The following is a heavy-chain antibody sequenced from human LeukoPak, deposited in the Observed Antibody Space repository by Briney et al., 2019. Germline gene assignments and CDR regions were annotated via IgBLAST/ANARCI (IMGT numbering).Heavy chain of an antibody. CDR2: ISSSSSTI. CDR3: AKDLGRYRNNYFDY. V-gene: IGHV3-48*01. Sequence: SGGSLRLSCAASGFTFSSYSMNWVRQAPGKGLEWISYISSSSSTIYYTDSVKGRFTISKDNDKNTLYLQMNSLRAEDTAVYYCAKDLGRYRNNYFDYWGQGTLVTVSS. D-gene: IGHD1-26*01. CDR1: GFTFSSYS. J-gene: IGHJ4*02.